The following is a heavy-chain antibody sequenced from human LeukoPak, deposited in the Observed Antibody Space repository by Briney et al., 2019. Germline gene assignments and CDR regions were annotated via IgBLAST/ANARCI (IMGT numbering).Heavy chain of an antibody. Sequence: ASVKVSCKASGYTFTGYYMHWVRQAPGQGLEWMGWINPNSGGTNYAQKFQGRVTMTRDTSISTAYMELSSLRSEDTAVYYCARERYGCSGGSCYYYFDYWGQGTLVTVSS. CDR2: INPNSGGT. J-gene: IGHJ4*02. CDR1: GYTFTGYY. CDR3: ARERYGCSGGSCYYYFDY. D-gene: IGHD2-15*01. V-gene: IGHV1-2*02.